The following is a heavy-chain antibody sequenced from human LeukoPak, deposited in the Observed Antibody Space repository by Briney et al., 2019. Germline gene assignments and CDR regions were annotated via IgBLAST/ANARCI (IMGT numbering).Heavy chain of an antibody. CDR3: ARGLNVPAALYYYYYYMDV. V-gene: IGHV1-8*03. J-gene: IGHJ6*03. CDR2: LNPNSGNT. D-gene: IGHD2-2*01. Sequence: GALVKVSCKASGYTFTSFDINWVRQATGQGLEWMGWLNPNSGNTGYAQKFQGRVTITRNTSMSTAYMELGGLRSEDTAVYYCARGLNVPAALYYYYYYMDVWGKGTTVTVSS. CDR1: GYTFTSFD.